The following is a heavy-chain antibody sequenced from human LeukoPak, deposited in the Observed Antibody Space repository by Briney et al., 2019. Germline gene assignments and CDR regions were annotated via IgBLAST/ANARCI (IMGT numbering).Heavy chain of an antibody. V-gene: IGHV4-61*02. Sequence: PSETLSLTCTVSGGSISSGSYYWSWIRQPAGKGLEWIGRIYTRGSTNYNPSLKSRVTISVDTSKNQFSLKLSSVTAADTAVYYCASEWGDYYYYYYMDVWGKGTTVTVSS. J-gene: IGHJ6*03. D-gene: IGHD3-16*01. CDR3: ASEWGDYYYYYYMDV. CDR1: GGSISSGSYY. CDR2: IYTRGST.